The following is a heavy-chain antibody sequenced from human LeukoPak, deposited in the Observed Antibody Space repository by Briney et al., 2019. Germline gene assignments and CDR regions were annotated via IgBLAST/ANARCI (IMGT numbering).Heavy chain of an antibody. CDR3: ARDGVYRGYDADC. V-gene: IGHV3-48*01. CDR1: GFTFSTYS. D-gene: IGHD5-12*01. Sequence: PGGSLRLSCAASGFTFSTYSMKWVRQAPGKGLEWVSYISDSGAMYYADSVRGRFTISRENAQNSLFLQMNSLRAEDTAVYYCARDGVYRGYDADCWGQGTLVTVSS. CDR2: ISDSGAM. J-gene: IGHJ4*02.